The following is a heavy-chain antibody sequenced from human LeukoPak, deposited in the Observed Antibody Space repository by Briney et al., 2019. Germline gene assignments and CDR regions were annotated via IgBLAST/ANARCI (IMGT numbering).Heavy chain of an antibody. D-gene: IGHD3-9*01. CDR2: IYPSGGTT. CDR3: ASGASTAYYDILTGYYFDY. J-gene: IGHJ4*02. Sequence: GSVKVSCKTSGDTFTKYYMGWVRQPPGQGLECMGKIYPSGGTTNYAHKFQGTVTMTRDTSTSTLYIELSSMRSEDTAVYHCASGASTAYYDILTGYYFDYWGQGTLVTVSS. CDR1: GDTFTKYY. V-gene: IGHV1-46*01.